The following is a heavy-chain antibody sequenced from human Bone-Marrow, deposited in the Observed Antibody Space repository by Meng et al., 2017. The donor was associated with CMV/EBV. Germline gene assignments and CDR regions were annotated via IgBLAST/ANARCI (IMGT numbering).Heavy chain of an antibody. CDR3: ARWRGSTSLDY. CDR1: GGSFSGYY. Sequence: SETLSLTCAVYGGSFSGYYWSWIRQPPGKGLEWIGEINHSGSTNYNPSLKSRVTISVDTSKNHFSLKLSSVTAADTAVYYCARWRGSTSLDYWGQGTLVTVSS. V-gene: IGHV4-34*01. CDR2: INHSGST. D-gene: IGHD2-2*01. J-gene: IGHJ4*02.